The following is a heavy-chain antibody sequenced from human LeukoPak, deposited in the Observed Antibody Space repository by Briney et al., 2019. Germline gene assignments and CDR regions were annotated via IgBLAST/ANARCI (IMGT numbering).Heavy chain of an antibody. V-gene: IGHV3-7*01. D-gene: IGHD5-24*01. CDR1: GFTFSSYS. J-gene: IGHJ4*02. CDR2: IKEDGSET. Sequence: PGGSLRLSCAASGFTFSSYSMNWVRQAPGKGLECLANIKEDGSETYYADSVKGQFTISRDNPKNLLFLQINSLRVEDTAVYYCARETPRRGETRDGYRWGQGTVVTVSS. CDR3: ARETPRRGETRDGYR.